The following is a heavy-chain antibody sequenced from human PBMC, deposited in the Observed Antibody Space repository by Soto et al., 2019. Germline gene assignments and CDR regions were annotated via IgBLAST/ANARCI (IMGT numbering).Heavy chain of an antibody. Sequence: QLQLQESGPGLVKPSETLSLTCTVSGGSISSSSYYWGWIRQPPGKGLEWIGSIYYSGSTYYNPSFKRRVTTSVDTSKNQFSLKLSSVTAADTAVYYCARHWNYCRSTSCYFVGWFDPWGQGALVTVSS. CDR1: GGSISSSSYY. CDR3: ARHWNYCRSTSCYFVGWFDP. V-gene: IGHV4-39*01. D-gene: IGHD2-2*01. CDR2: IYYSGST. J-gene: IGHJ5*01.